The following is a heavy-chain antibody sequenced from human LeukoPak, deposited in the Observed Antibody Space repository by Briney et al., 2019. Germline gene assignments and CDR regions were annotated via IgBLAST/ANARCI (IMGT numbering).Heavy chain of an antibody. CDR3: AREWRDYYYYMDV. CDR2: ISAYNGNT. Sequence: GASVKVSCKASGYTFTSYGISWVRQAPGQGLEWMGWISAYNGNTNYTQKLQGRVTMTTDTSTSTAYMELRSLRSEDTAVYYCAREWRDYYYYMDVWGKGTTVTVSS. CDR1: GYTFTSYG. J-gene: IGHJ6*03. D-gene: IGHD5-12*01. V-gene: IGHV1-18*01.